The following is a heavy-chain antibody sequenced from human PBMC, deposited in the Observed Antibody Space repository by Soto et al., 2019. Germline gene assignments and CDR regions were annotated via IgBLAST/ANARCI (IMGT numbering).Heavy chain of an antibody. CDR2: VSHSGRT. CDR3: ARVAMENYHDMWSGSTSSALGV. CDR1: GGSMRGYS. V-gene: IGHV4-59*13. Sequence: PSETLSLTCKVSGGSMRGYSWSWIRQTPGEGLEWIGYVSHSGRTDYSPSLKNRVTISLDMSKNHFALHVNSVDPADTAVYYCARVAMENYHDMWSGSTSSALGVWGRGTTVAVSS. D-gene: IGHD3-3*01. J-gene: IGHJ6*02.